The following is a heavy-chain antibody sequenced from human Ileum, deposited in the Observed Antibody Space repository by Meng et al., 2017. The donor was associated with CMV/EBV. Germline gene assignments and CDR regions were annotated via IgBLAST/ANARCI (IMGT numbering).Heavy chain of an antibody. D-gene: IGHD3-3*01. CDR1: GVSFSAYY. V-gene: IGHV4-34*01. CDR2: INHSGST. J-gene: IGHJ6*01. Sequence: SETLSLTCAVSGVSFSAYYWSWIRQPPGKGLEWIGEINHSGSTNYNPSLKSRVTISLDTSKNQFSLKLTSVTAADTAVYYCARVWYDFWSGYYYGMDVWGQGTTVTCYS. CDR3: ARVWYDFWSGYYYGMDV.